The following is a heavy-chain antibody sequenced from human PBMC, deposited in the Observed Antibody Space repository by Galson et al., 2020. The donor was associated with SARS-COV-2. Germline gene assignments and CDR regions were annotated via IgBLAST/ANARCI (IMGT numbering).Heavy chain of an antibody. CDR2: ISYDGSNK. CDR3: AKGGYSYGYPEYYFDY. Sequence: GGSLRLSCAASGFTFSSYGMHWVRQAPGKGLEWVAVISYDGSNKYYADSVKGRFTISRDNSKNTLYLQMNSLRAEDTAVYYCAKGGYSYGYPEYYFDYWGQGTLVTVSS. CDR1: GFTFSSYG. J-gene: IGHJ4*02. D-gene: IGHD5-18*01. V-gene: IGHV3-30*18.